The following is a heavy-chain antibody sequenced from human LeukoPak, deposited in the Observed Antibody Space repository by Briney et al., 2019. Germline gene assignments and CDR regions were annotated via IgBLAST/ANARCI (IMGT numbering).Heavy chain of an antibody. V-gene: IGHV3-48*04. J-gene: IGHJ6*02. CDR1: GFTFSSYS. CDR3: ARDYYGPLEDYYCGMDV. CDR2: ISSSSSTI. Sequence: GGSLRLSCAASGFTFSSYSMNWVRQAPGKGLEWVSYISSSSSTIYYADSVKGRFTISRDNAKNSLYLQMNSLRAEDTAVYYCARDYYGPLEDYYCGMDVWGQGTTVTVSS. D-gene: IGHD3-10*01.